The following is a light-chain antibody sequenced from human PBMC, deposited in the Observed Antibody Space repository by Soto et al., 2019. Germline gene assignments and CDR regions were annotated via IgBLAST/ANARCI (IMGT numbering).Light chain of an antibody. Sequence: DIQMTQSPSSLSASVGDSVTITCRASQGINNYLAWYQQKPGKVPVLLIYSASTLQPGIPSRFSGSGAGTYFTLTISSLQPEDFATYYWQKYDSAPRTFGQGTKVDIK. CDR1: QGINNY. CDR2: SAS. CDR3: QKYDSAPRT. V-gene: IGKV1-27*01. J-gene: IGKJ1*01.